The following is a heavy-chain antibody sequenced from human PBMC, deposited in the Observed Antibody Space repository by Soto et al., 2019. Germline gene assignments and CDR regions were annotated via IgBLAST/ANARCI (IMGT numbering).Heavy chain of an antibody. D-gene: IGHD3-10*01. J-gene: IGHJ3*02. CDR3: ARVVMNYYGSENRFYHAFDI. Sequence: ASVKVSCKASGYTFTGYYMHWVRQAPGQGLEWMGWINPNSGGTNYAQKFQGWVTMTRDTSISTAYMELSRLRSDDTAVYYCARVVMNYYGSENRFYHAFDIWGQGTMVTVSS. CDR2: INPNSGGT. V-gene: IGHV1-2*04. CDR1: GYTFTGYY.